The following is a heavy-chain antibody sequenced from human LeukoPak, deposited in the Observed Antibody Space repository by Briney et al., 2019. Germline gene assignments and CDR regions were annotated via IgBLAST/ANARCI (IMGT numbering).Heavy chain of an antibody. CDR3: ARGRYSGYGIKYCFDY. D-gene: IGHD5-12*01. J-gene: IGHJ4*02. V-gene: IGHV4-34*01. CDR1: GGSFSGYY. Sequence: SETLSLTCAVYGGSFSGYYWSWIRQPPGKGLEWIGEINHSGSTNYNPSLKSRVTISVDTSKNQFSLKLSSVTAADTAVYYCARGRYSGYGIKYCFDYWGQGTLVTVSS. CDR2: INHSGST.